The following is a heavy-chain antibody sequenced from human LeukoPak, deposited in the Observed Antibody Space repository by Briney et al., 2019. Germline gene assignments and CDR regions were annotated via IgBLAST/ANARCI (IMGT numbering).Heavy chain of an antibody. Sequence: PSETLSLTCAVSGGSISSGGYSWSWIRQPPGKGLEWIGEINHSGSTNYNPSLKSRVTISVDTSKNQFSLKLSSVTAADTAVYYCARAYAGGRRGYFDLWGRGTLVTVSS. V-gene: IGHV4-34*01. D-gene: IGHD6-25*01. CDR1: GGSISSGGYS. CDR3: ARAYAGGRRGYFDL. J-gene: IGHJ2*01. CDR2: INHSGST.